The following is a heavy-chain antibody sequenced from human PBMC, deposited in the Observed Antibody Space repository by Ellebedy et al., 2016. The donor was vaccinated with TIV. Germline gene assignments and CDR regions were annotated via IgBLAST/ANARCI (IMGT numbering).Heavy chain of an antibody. Sequence: MPSETLSLTCTISGDSISTNYWSWIRQPPGKGLEWIGYIFDNAITNYSPSLKNRVSMSVDTSKNRFSLSLNFVTAADTAVYYFARHNCGGDCGFDYWGQGTLVIVSS. CDR1: GDSISTNY. D-gene: IGHD2-21*02. CDR3: ARHNCGGDCGFDY. V-gene: IGHV4-59*08. J-gene: IGHJ4*02. CDR2: IFDNAIT.